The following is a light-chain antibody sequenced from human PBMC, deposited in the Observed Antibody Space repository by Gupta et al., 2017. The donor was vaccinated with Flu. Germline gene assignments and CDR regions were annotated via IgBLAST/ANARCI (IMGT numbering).Light chain of an antibody. CDR3: AAWDDSLNGRGV. CDR1: SSNIGSNT. J-gene: IGLJ1*01. V-gene: IGLV1-44*01. Sequence: VTISCSGSSSNIGSNTVNWYQQLPGTAPKLLIFSNNQRPSGGPDRFYGSKSGTSAALAISGLQSEDEADYYCAAWDDSLNGRGVFGTGTKVTVL. CDR2: SNN.